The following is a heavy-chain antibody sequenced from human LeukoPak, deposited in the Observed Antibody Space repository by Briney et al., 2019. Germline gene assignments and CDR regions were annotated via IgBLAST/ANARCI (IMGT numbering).Heavy chain of an antibody. CDR1: GYTFTSYY. D-gene: IGHD3-3*01. J-gene: IGHJ4*02. V-gene: IGHV1-46*01. Sequence: ASVKVSCKASGYTFTSYYMHWVRQAPGQGLEWMGIINPSGGSTSYAQKFQGRVTMTRDMSTSTVYMELSSLRSEDTAVYYCARAPPAYDFWSGYYGYWGQGTLVTVSS. CDR2: INPSGGST. CDR3: ARAPPAYDFWSGYYGY.